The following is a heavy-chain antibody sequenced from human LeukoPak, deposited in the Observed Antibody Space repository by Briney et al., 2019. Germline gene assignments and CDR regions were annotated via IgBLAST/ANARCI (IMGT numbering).Heavy chain of an antibody. V-gene: IGHV4-34*01. CDR1: GGSFSGYY. CDR2: INHSGST. Sequence: PSETLSLTCAVYGGSFSGYYWSWIRQPPGKGLEWIGEINHSGSTNYNPSLKSRVTISVDTSKNQFSLKLSSVTAADTAVYYRARSRVVRGWFDPWGQGTLVTVSS. D-gene: IGHD1-26*01. CDR3: ARSRVVRGWFDP. J-gene: IGHJ5*02.